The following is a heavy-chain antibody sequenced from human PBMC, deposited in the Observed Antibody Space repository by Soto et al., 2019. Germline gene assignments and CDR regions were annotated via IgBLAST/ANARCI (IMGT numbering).Heavy chain of an antibody. CDR3: ARDPAFNVFGMDV. D-gene: IGHD3-16*01. CDR1: GGTFSSYA. J-gene: IGHJ6*02. V-gene: IGHV1-69*13. Sequence: AVKVSCKASGGTFSSYAISWVRQAPGQGLEWMGGIIPIFGTANYAQKFQGRVTITADESTSTAYMEPSSLRSEDTAVYYCARDPAFNVFGMDVWGQGTTVTVSS. CDR2: IIPIFGTA.